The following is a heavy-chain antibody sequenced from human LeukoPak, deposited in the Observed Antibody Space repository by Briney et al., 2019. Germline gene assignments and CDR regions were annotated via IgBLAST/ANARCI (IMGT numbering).Heavy chain of an antibody. V-gene: IGHV4-61*08. J-gene: IGHJ1*01. CDR2: IYNSGHT. CDR1: GGSISSGGYY. Sequence: SETLSLTCTVSGGSISSGGYYWSWIRQPPGKGLEWIGYIYNSGHTNYNPSLKSRVTISEDTSKNQLSLKLSSVTAADTAVYYCARAAVTTSRYFQHWGQGTLVTVSS. D-gene: IGHD4-17*01. CDR3: ARAAVTTSRYFQH.